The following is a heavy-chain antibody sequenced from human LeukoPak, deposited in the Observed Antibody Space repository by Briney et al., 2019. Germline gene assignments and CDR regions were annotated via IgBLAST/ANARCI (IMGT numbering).Heavy chain of an antibody. D-gene: IGHD3-10*01. CDR3: ARGGLLWFGEYYPVP. V-gene: IGHV1-46*01. CDR2: INPSGGST. Sequence: ASVKVSCKASGYTFTSYYMHWVRQAPGQGPEWMGIINPSGGSTSYAQKFQGRVTMTRDTSTSTVYMELSSLRSEDTAVYYCARGGLLWFGEYYPVPWGQGTLVTVSS. CDR1: GYTFTSYY. J-gene: IGHJ5*02.